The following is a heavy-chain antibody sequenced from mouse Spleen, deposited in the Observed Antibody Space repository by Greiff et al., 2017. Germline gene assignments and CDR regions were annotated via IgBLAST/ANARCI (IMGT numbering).Heavy chain of an antibody. CDR2: IYPGSGNT. J-gene: IGHJ3*01. CDR3: ARWYDYDWFAY. CDR1: GYSFTSYY. Sequence: LVESGPELVKPGASVKISCKASGYSFTSYYIHWVKQRPGQGLEWIGWIYPGSGNTKYNEKFKGKATLTADTSSSTAYMQLSSLTSEDSAVYYCARWYDYDWFAYWGQGTLVTVSA. V-gene: IGHV1-66*01. D-gene: IGHD2-4*01.